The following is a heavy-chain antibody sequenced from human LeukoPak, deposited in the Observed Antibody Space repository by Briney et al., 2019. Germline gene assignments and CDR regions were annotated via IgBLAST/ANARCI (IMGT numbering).Heavy chain of an antibody. V-gene: IGHV4-4*02. CDR2: IYHSGST. J-gene: IGHJ4*02. Sequence: SETLSLTCAVSGGSISSSNWWSWVRQPPGKGLEWIGEIYHSGSTNYNPSLKSRVTISIDTSKNQFSLNLRSVTAAETGIYYCARGPYWGQGTLVTVSS. CDR3: ARGPY. CDR1: GGSISSSNW.